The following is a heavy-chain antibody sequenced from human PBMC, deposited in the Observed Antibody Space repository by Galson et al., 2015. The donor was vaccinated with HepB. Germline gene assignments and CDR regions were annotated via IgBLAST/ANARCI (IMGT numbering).Heavy chain of an antibody. CDR1: GDSVSSKRAA. V-gene: IGHV6-1*01. D-gene: IGHD1-26*01. J-gene: IGHJ3*02. CDR2: TYYRSKWYY. Sequence: CAISGDSVSSKRAAWNWIRQSPSRGLEWLGRTYYRSKWYYDYAVPVKSRITISPDTSQNQFSLQLNSVTHDDTAVYYCARDPKVGVDAFDIWGRETMVTVSS. CDR3: ARDPKVGVDAFDI.